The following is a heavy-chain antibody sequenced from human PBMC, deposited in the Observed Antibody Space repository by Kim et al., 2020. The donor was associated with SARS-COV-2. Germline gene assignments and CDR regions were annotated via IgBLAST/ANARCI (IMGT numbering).Heavy chain of an antibody. D-gene: IGHD3-10*01. CDR3: ANPSYGSGSYYGMDV. V-gene: IGHV3-23*01. Sequence: DSVKGRFTISSDNSKTTLYLQMNSRRAEDTAVYYCANPSYGSGSYYGMDVWGQGTTVTVSS. J-gene: IGHJ6*02.